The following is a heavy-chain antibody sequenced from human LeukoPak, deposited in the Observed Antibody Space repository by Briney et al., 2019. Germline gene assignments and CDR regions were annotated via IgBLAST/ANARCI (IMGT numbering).Heavy chain of an antibody. D-gene: IGHD3-3*01. CDR3: ARGRRFLERYDY. CDR1: GRPFWGYL. V-gene: IGHV4-34*01. CDR2: INHSGST. Sequence: SETLSLTCAVYGRPFWGYLWRWLRQPPGKGLAWVGEINHSGSTNYNPSLKSRVTISVDTSKNQFSLKLSSVTAADTAVYYCARGRRFLERYDYWGQGTLVTVSS. J-gene: IGHJ4*02.